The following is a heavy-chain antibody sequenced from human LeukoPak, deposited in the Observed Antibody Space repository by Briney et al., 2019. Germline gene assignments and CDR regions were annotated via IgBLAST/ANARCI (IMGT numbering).Heavy chain of an antibody. CDR3: ARGSSMIPLGY. D-gene: IGHD3-22*01. CDR2: ISYDGSNK. Sequence: PGGSLRLSCAASGFTFSSYAMHWVRQAPGKGLEWVAVISYDGSNKYYADSVKGRFTISRDNSKNTLYLQMNSLRAEDTAVYYCARGSSMIPLGYWGQGTLVTVSS. V-gene: IGHV3-30-3*01. CDR1: GFTFSSYA. J-gene: IGHJ4*02.